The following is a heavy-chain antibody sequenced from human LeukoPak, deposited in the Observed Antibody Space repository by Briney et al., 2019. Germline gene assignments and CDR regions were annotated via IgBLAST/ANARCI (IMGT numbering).Heavy chain of an antibody. CDR1: GGSISGYY. Sequence: SETLSLTCTVSGGSISGYYWSWIRQSPGKGLEYIAYIHYTGSTDYNPSLKSRVTISVDTSKNQFSLKLSFVTAADTAVYYCARLNFIGSSPVHHYDFWGQGTLVTVSS. V-gene: IGHV4-59*08. D-gene: IGHD6-13*01. CDR3: ARLNFIGSSPVHHYDF. CDR2: IHYTGST. J-gene: IGHJ4*02.